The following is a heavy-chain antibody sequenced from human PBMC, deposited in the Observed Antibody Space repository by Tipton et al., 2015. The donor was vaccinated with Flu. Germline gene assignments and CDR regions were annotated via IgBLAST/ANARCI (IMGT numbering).Heavy chain of an antibody. J-gene: IGHJ6*03. CDR3: ARDRGPGLERLDYLYMDV. D-gene: IGHD3-10*01. V-gene: IGHV1-18*04. Sequence: QSGAEVKKPGASVKVSCKVSGYKFNTYAISWVRQAPGQGLEWMGWISPYTGDTNCARKFQGRVTMTTDTSTNTAYMELRSLRSDDTAVYYCARDRGPGLERLDYLYMDVWGKGTKVTVSS. CDR2: ISPYTGDT. CDR1: GYKFNTYA.